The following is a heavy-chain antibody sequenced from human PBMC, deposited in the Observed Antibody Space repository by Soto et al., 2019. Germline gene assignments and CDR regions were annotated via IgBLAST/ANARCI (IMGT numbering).Heavy chain of an antibody. Sequence: QVQLVQSGAEVKKPGASVKVSCKASGYNFTSYGISWARQAPGQGLEWMGWISAYNGNTNYSQKLQSRVNMTTDTTTSTAYMELGGLRSDDTAVYYGARSEDVVNTYYGLHVWVQGTTVNVSS. CDR1: GYNFTSYG. V-gene: IGHV1-18*01. D-gene: IGHD2-15*01. CDR3: ARSEDVVNTYYGLHV. CDR2: ISAYNGNT. J-gene: IGHJ6*02.